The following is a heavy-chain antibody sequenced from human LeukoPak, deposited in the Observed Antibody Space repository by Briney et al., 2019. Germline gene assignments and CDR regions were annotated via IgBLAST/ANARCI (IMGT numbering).Heavy chain of an antibody. D-gene: IGHD3-22*01. Sequence: PGGSLRLSCAASGFTFSSYGMHWVRQAPGKGLEWVAVIWFDGSNKYYADSVKGRFTISRDNSKDTLYLQMNSLRAEDTAVYYCVRVHYYDSSGSFDYWGQGTLVTVSS. CDR2: IWFDGSNK. CDR3: VRVHYYDSSGSFDY. V-gene: IGHV3-33*01. CDR1: GFTFSSYG. J-gene: IGHJ4*02.